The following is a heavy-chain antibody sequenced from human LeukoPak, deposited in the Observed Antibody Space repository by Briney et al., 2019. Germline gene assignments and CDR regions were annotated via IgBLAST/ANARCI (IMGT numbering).Heavy chain of an antibody. CDR3: AKIDGNGDYDY. CDR1: GFTFSTYN. D-gene: IGHD1-1*01. CDR2: ISTSSIYI. J-gene: IGHJ4*02. Sequence: GGSLRLSCAASGFTFSTYNMNWVRQAPGKGLEWVSSISTSSIYIYYADSVKGRFTISRDNSKNTLYLQMNSLRAEDTAVYYCAKIDGNGDYDYWGQGTLVTVSS. V-gene: IGHV3-21*01.